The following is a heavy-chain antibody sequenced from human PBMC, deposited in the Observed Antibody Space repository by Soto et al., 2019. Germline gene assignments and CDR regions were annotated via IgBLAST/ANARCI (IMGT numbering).Heavy chain of an antibody. Sequence: PGGSLRLSCAASGFTFSSYAMHWVRQAPGKGLEWVAVISYDGSNKYYADSVKGRFTISRDNSKNTLYLQMNSLRAEDTAVYYCARAPMTTAAHGDYWGQGTLVTVSS. D-gene: IGHD4-17*01. V-gene: IGHV3-30-3*01. CDR1: GFTFSSYA. CDR3: ARAPMTTAAHGDY. CDR2: ISYDGSNK. J-gene: IGHJ4*02.